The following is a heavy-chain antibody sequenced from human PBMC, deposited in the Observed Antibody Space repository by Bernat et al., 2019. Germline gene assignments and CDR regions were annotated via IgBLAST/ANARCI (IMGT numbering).Heavy chain of an antibody. CDR1: GFTFTNYG. CDR3: ARAKRYCSGGSCSVFDY. D-gene: IGHD2-15*01. V-gene: IGHV3-30*03. Sequence: QVQLVESGGGVVQPGRSLRLSCAASGFTFTNYGMHWVRQAPGKGLEWVAVMSYDGSDKYYGDSVKGRFTISRDNAKNSLYLQMNSLRAEDTAVYYCARAKRYCSGGSCSVFDYWGQGTLVTVSS. CDR2: MSYDGSDK. J-gene: IGHJ4*02.